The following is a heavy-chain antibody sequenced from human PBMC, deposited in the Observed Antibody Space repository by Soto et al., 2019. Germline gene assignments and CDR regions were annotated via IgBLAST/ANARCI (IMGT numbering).Heavy chain of an antibody. CDR3: AKSSQTLLPTIFRVVTGYFDY. J-gene: IGHJ4*02. Sequence: GGSLRLSCAASGFTFSSYAMSWVRQAPGKGLEWVSAISGSGGSTYYADSVKGRFTISRDNSKNTLYLQMNSLRAEDTAVYYCAKSSQTLLPTIFRVVTGYFDYWGQATLVTVSS. CDR1: GFTFSSYA. D-gene: IGHD3-3*01. CDR2: ISGSGGST. V-gene: IGHV3-23*01.